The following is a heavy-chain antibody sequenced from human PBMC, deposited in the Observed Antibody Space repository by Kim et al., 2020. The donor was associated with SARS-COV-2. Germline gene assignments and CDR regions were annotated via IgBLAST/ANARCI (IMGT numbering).Heavy chain of an antibody. CDR2: ISYDGSNK. J-gene: IGHJ5*02. Sequence: GGSLRLSCAASGFTFSSYAMHWVRQAPGKGLEWVAVISYDGSNKYYADSLKGRFAISRDNSKNTVYLQMNSLRAEDTAVYFCARPYSGSYYSWFDPWGQGTLVTVSS. CDR1: GFTFSSYA. D-gene: IGHD1-26*01. V-gene: IGHV3-30*09. CDR3: ARPYSGSYYSWFDP.